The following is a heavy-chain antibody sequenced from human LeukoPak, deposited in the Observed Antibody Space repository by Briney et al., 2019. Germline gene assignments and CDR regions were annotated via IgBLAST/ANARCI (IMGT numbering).Heavy chain of an antibody. Sequence: GGSLRLSCAASGFTFSSYWMSWVRQAPGKGLEWVANIKQDGSEKYYVDSVKGRFTISRDNAKNSLYLQMNSPRAEDTAVYYCARETYSSGWYYVDYWGQGTLVTVSS. CDR2: IKQDGSEK. CDR1: GFTFSSYW. J-gene: IGHJ4*02. V-gene: IGHV3-7*01. D-gene: IGHD6-19*01. CDR3: ARETYSSGWYYVDY.